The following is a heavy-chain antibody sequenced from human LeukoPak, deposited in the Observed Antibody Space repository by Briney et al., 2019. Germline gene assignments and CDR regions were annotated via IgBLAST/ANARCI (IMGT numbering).Heavy chain of an antibody. J-gene: IGHJ4*02. V-gene: IGHV3-30-3*01. D-gene: IGHD1-26*01. CDR3: ARSVGATEY. CDR1: GFTFSNAW. Sequence: GGSLRLSCAASGFTFSNAWMNWVRRAPGKGLEWVAVISYDGSNKYYADSVKGRFTISRDNSKNTLYLQMNSLRAEDTAVYYCARSVGATEYWGQGTLVTVTS. CDR2: ISYDGSNK.